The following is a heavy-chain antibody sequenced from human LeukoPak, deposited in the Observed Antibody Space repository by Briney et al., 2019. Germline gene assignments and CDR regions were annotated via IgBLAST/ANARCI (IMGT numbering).Heavy chain of an antibody. CDR2: ISGSGGST. V-gene: IGHV3-23*01. CDR3: AKSYGSGTGGY. D-gene: IGHD3-10*01. CDR1: GFTFSSYA. Sequence: HPGRSLRLSCAASGFTFSSYAMSWVRQAPGKGLEWVSAISGSGGSTYYADSVKGRFTISRDNSKNTLYLQMNSLRAEDTAVYYCAKSYGSGTGGYWGQGTLVTVSS. J-gene: IGHJ4*02.